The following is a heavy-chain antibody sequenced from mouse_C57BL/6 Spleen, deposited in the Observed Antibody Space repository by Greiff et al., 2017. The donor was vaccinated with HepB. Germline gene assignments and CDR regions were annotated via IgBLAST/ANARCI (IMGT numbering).Heavy chain of an antibody. CDR3: AGGGF. CDR2: IDPSDSYT. Sequence: QVQLQQPGAELVMPGASVKLSCKASGYTFTSYWMHWVKQRPGQGLEWIGEIDPSDSYTNYNQKFKGKSTLTVDKSSSTAYMHLSSLTSVDSAVYYCAGGGFWGQGTTRTVSS. D-gene: IGHD3-1*01. V-gene: IGHV1-69*01. J-gene: IGHJ2*01. CDR1: GYTFTSYW.